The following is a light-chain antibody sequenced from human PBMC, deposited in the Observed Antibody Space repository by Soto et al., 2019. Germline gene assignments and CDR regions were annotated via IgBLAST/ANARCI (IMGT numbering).Light chain of an antibody. CDR3: QQYDNLAT. V-gene: IGKV1-33*01. J-gene: IGKJ4*01. Sequence: DIQMTQSPSSLSASVGDRVTITCQASQDISNYLNWYQQKPGKAPKLLIYDASKLETGVPSRFSGSGSGTDFTFTISSLQPEDIATYYCQQYDNLATFCGGTKVEIK. CDR1: QDISNY. CDR2: DAS.